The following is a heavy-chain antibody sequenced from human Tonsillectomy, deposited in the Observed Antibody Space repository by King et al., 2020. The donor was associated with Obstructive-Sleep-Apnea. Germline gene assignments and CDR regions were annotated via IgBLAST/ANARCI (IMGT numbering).Heavy chain of an antibody. V-gene: IGHV3-33*01. CDR1: GFTFSSYG. D-gene: IGHD1-26*01. CDR2: SWYDGSNK. Sequence: VQLVESGGGVVQPGRSLRLSCAASGFTFSSYGMHWVRQAPGKGLEWVAVSWYDGSNKYYADSVKGRFTISRDNSKNTLFLQMNSLRAEDTAVYYCARDGRWELLALDYWGQGTLVTVSS. CDR3: ARDGRWELLALDY. J-gene: IGHJ4*02.